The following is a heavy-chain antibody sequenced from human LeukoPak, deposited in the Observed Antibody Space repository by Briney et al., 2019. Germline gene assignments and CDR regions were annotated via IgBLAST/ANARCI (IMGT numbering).Heavy chain of an antibody. J-gene: IGHJ5*02. CDR1: GGTFSSYA. V-gene: IGHV1-69*04. CDR3: ARGREGTTVTTFRSVWFDP. CDR2: IIPILGVA. Sequence: VASVKVSCKASGGTFSSYAISWVRQAPGQGLEWMGRIIPILGVANYAQKFQGRVTITADKSTSTAYMELSSLRSEDTAVYYCARGREGTTVTTFRSVWFDPWGQGTLVTVSS. D-gene: IGHD4-17*01.